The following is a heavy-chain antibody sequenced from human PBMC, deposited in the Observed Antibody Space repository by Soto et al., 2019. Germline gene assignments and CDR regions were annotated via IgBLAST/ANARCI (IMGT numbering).Heavy chain of an antibody. Sequence: ASVKVSCKASGHKFTTCFIHWVRQAPGQGLEWMGMTHPSGDTGYAQKFRGRVTMTIDTSTTTAYMELRNLTSEDTAVYFSVRGYCTTSPCSGDFEFWGQGTLVTVSS. D-gene: IGHD2-15*01. CDR1: GHKFTTCF. V-gene: IGHV1-46*01. CDR2: THPSGDT. CDR3: VRGYCTTSPCSGDFEF. J-gene: IGHJ4*02.